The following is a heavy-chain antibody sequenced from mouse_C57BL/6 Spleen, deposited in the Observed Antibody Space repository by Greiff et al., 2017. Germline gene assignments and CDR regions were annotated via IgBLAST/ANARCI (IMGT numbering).Heavy chain of an antibody. Sequence: EVKLQESGPGLVKPSQSLSLTCSVTGYSITSGYYWNWIRQFPGNKLEWMGYISYDGSNNYNPSLKNRISITRDTSKNQFFLKLNSVTTEDTATYYCAGRYDYLDYWGQGTTLTVSS. D-gene: IGHD2-4*01. J-gene: IGHJ2*01. CDR3: AGRYDYLDY. V-gene: IGHV3-6*01. CDR2: ISYDGSN. CDR1: GYSITSGYY.